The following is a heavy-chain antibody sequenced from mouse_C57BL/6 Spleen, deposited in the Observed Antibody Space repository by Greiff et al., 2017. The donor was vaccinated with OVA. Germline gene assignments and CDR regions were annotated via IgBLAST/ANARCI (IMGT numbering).Heavy chain of an antibody. CDR1: GYAFSSSW. V-gene: IGHV1-82*01. D-gene: IGHD1-1*01. J-gene: IGHJ2*01. Sequence: LVESGPELVKPGASVKISCKASGYAFSSSWMNWVKQRPGKGLEWIGRIYPGDGDTNYNGKFKGKATLTADKSSSTAYMQLSSLTSEDSAVYFCASYGSSYAYFDYWGQGTTLTVSS. CDR2: IYPGDGDT. CDR3: ASYGSSYAYFDY.